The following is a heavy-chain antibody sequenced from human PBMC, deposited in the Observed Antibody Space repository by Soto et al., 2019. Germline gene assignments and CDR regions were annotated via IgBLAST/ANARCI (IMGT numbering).Heavy chain of an antibody. V-gene: IGHV3-74*01. CDR2: INSDGSST. J-gene: IGHJ6*03. Sequence: GGSLRLSCAASGFTFSSYWMHWVRQAPGKGLVWVSRINSDGSSTSYADSVKGRFTISRDNAKNTLYLQMNSLRAEDTAVYYCVRDPARSWYYYYYYMDVWGKGTTVTVSS. D-gene: IGHD1-26*01. CDR1: GFTFSSYW. CDR3: VRDPARSWYYYYYYMDV.